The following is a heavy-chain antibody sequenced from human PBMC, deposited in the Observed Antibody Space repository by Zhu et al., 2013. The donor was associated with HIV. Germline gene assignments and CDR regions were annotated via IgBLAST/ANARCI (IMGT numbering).Heavy chain of an antibody. D-gene: IGHD4-17*01. Sequence: EVQLLESGGGLVQPGGSLRLSCAASGFTFSSHAMTWVRQAPGKGLEWVSSISSSSSYIYYADSVKGRFTISRDNAKNSLYLQMNSLRAEDTAVYYCARGNYGGVYWYFDLWGLAPWSLSPQ. CDR1: GFTFSSHA. CDR3: ARGNYGGVYWYFDL. J-gene: IGHJ2*01. CDR2: ISSSSSYI. V-gene: IGHV3-21*01.